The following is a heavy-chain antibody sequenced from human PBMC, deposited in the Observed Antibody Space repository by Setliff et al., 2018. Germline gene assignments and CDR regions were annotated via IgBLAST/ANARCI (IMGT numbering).Heavy chain of an antibody. CDR3: AKDFGSTWLNYFDY. V-gene: IGHV3-64*02. Sequence: PGGSLRLSCAASGLSFSTSAMHWVRQAPGKELEYVSAISSDGSRTYYGDSVKGRFTISRDNSKNTLYLQMNSLSAEDTAVYYCAKDFGSTWLNYFDYWGQGTLVTVSS. D-gene: IGHD6-13*01. J-gene: IGHJ4*02. CDR1: GLSFSTSA. CDR2: ISSDGSRT.